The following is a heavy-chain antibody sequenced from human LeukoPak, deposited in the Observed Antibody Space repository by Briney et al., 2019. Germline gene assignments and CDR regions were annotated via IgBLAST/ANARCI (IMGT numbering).Heavy chain of an antibody. CDR2: ISNGGSDT. V-gene: IGHV3-74*01. Sequence: PGGSLTLSCSASGFIFSTYWMHWVRQAPGKGLVWVSRISNGGSDTVYADSVKGRFTISRDNAKNTLYLQVNSLRVEDTGVYYCARIDKFDPWGQGALVTVSA. J-gene: IGHJ5*02. CDR3: ARIDKFDP. D-gene: IGHD3-9*01. CDR1: GFIFSTYW.